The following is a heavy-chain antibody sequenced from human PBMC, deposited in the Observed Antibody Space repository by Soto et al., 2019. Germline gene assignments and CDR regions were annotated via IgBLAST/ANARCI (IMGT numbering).Heavy chain of an antibody. V-gene: IGHV3-21*01. CDR2: ISSSSSYI. J-gene: IGHJ4*02. Sequence: PGGSLRLSCAASGFTFSSYSMNWVRQAPGKGLEWVSSISSSSSYIYYADSVKGRFTISRDNAKNSLYLQMNSLRAEDTAVYYCVRNRQPYDSSGSQDYWGQGTLVTVSS. CDR3: VRNRQPYDSSGSQDY. CDR1: GFTFSSYS. D-gene: IGHD3-22*01.